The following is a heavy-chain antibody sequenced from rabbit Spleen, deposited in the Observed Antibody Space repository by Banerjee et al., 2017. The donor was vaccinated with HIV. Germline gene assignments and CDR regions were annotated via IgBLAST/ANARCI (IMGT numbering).Heavy chain of an antibody. CDR1: GFTFSSYW. Sequence: QEQLEESGGDLVKPEGSLTLTCTASGFTFSSYWICWVRQAPGKGLEWITCIWSDDGTTDYADWAKGRFTISKTSSTTVTLQMTRLTAADTATYFCARNLAGVVGWNFKLWGPGTLVTVS. V-gene: IGHV1S45*01. J-gene: IGHJ4*01. CDR2: IWSDDGTT. D-gene: IGHD4-1*01. CDR3: ARNLAGVVGWNFKL.